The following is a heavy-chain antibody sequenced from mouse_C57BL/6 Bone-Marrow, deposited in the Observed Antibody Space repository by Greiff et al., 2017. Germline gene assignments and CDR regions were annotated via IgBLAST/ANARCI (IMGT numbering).Heavy chain of an antibody. D-gene: IGHD2-14*01. CDR2: INPSTGGT. J-gene: IGHJ4*01. Sequence: EVQLQQSGPELVKPGASVKISCKASGYSFTGYYMNWVKQSPEKSLEWIGEINPSTGGTTYNQKFKAKATLTVDKSSSTAYMQLKRLTSEDSAVYYCARPLYYRARDYWGQGTSVTVSS. CDR1: GYSFTGYY. CDR3: ARPLYYRARDY. V-gene: IGHV1-42*01.